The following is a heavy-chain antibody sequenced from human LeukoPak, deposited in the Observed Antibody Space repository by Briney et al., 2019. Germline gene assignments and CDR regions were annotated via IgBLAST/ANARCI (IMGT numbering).Heavy chain of an antibody. CDR3: TRVVNGGHFDY. D-gene: IGHD2-8*01. CDR2: IYYSGST. CDR1: GGSISSSSYY. V-gene: IGHV4-39*07. J-gene: IGHJ4*02. Sequence: SETLSLTCTVSGGSISSSSYYWGWIRQPPGKGLEWIGSIYYSGSTYYNPSLKSRVTISVDTSKNQFSLKLGSVTAADTAVYFCTRVVNGGHFDYWGQGTLVTVSS.